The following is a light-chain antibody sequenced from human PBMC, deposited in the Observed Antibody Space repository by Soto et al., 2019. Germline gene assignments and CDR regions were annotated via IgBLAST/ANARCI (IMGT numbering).Light chain of an antibody. V-gene: IGLV3-1*01. J-gene: IGLJ2*01. CDR1: KLGDKF. Sequence: SYELTQPPSVSVSPGRQATITFPGDKLGDKFACWYQQKPGQSPVMVIYQDNKRPSGIPERFSGSNSGDTATLTISGTQALDEADYYCQAWHSSTVVFGGGTKVTVL. CDR2: QDN. CDR3: QAWHSSTVV.